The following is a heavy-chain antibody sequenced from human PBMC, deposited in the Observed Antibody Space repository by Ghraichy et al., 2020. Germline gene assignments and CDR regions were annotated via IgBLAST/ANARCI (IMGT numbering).Heavy chain of an antibody. V-gene: IGHV3-72*01. J-gene: IGHJ4*02. Sequence: GSLRLSCAASGFTFSDHYMDWVRQAPGKGLEWVGRTRNKANSYTTEYAASVKGRFTISRDDSKNSLYLQMNSLKTEDTAVYYCARRGAARHLDYWGQGTLVTVSS. CDR2: TRNKANSYTT. D-gene: IGHD6-6*01. CDR1: GFTFSDHY. CDR3: ARRGAARHLDY.